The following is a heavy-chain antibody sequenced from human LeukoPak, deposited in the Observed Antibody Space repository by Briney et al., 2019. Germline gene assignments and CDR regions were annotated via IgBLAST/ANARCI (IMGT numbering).Heavy chain of an antibody. V-gene: IGHV1-69*06. CDR3: ARARGDTAMDYYFDY. CDR2: IIPIFGTA. Sequence: GASVKVSCKASGGTFSSYAISWVRQAPGQGLEWMGGIIPIFGTANYAQKSQGRVTITADKSTSTAYMELSSLRSEDTAVYYCARARGDTAMDYYFDYWGQGTLVTVSS. CDR1: GGTFSSYA. J-gene: IGHJ4*02. D-gene: IGHD5-18*01.